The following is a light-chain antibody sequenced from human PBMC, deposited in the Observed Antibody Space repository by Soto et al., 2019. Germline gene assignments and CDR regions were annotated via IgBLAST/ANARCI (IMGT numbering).Light chain of an antibody. CDR3: CSYTASDIWL. Sequence: QSVLTQPRSVSGSPGQSVTISCTGTNSDVGGYNFVSWYQQLPGKAPKLMISAVSQRPSGVPDRFSGSKSGNTASLTISGLQADDEADYFCCSYTASDIWLFGGGTQLTVL. V-gene: IGLV2-11*01. CDR2: AVS. J-gene: IGLJ3*02. CDR1: NSDVGGYNF.